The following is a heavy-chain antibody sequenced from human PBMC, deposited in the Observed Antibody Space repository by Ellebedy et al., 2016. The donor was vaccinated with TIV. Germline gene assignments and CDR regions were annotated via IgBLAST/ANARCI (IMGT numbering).Heavy chain of an antibody. D-gene: IGHD3-3*01. CDR2: ISYSGST. J-gene: IGHJ4*02. V-gene: IGHV4-59*01. Sequence: MPSETLSLTCTVSGGSISSYYWTRIRQPQGNTLEWIGYISYSGSTSYNPSLTSRVTISVDTSKNQFSLKLSSVTAADTAVYYCARGTVPYYDFWSGYSLEGGYYFDYWGQGTRVTVSS. CDR1: GGSISSYY. CDR3: ARGTVPYYDFWSGYSLEGGYYFDY.